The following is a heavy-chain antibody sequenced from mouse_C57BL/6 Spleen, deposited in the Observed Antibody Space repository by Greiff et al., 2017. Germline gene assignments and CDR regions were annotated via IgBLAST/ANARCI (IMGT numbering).Heavy chain of an antibody. Sequence: EVKVEESGGGLVQPGGSMKLSCVASGFTFSNYWMNWVRQSPEKGLEWVAQIRLKSDNYATHYAESVKGRFTISRDDSKSSVYLQMNNLRAEDTGIYYCTEESNHGEDYWGQGTSVTVAS. CDR1: GFTFSNYW. V-gene: IGHV6-3*01. D-gene: IGHD2-5*01. CDR2: IRLKSDNYAT. CDR3: TEESNHGEDY. J-gene: IGHJ4*01.